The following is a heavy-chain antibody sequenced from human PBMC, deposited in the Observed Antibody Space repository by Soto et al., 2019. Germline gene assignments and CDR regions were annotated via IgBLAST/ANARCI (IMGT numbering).Heavy chain of an antibody. Sequence: GGSLRLSCAASGFTFSSYAMSWVRQAPGKGLEWVSAISGSGGSTYYADSVKGRFTISRDNSKNTLYLQMNSLRAEDTAVYYCAKDVEPTTTGPINWYFDLWGRGTLVTVSS. CDR3: AKDVEPTTTGPINWYFDL. CDR1: GFTFSSYA. CDR2: ISGSGGST. V-gene: IGHV3-23*01. D-gene: IGHD1-7*01. J-gene: IGHJ2*01.